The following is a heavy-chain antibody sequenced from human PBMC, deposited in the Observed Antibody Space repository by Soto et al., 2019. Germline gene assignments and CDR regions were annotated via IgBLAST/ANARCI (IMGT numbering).Heavy chain of an antibody. V-gene: IGHV4-39*01. J-gene: IGHJ4*02. CDR1: GGSISSSSDY. Sequence: QLQLQESGPGLVKPSETLSLTCTVSGGSISSSSDYWGWIRQPPGKGLEWIGSIYYSGSTYYNPSLKSRVTISVDTSKNQFSLKLSSVTAADTAVYYCARHVVYYYDSSGYYFDYWGQGTLVTVSS. CDR3: ARHVVYYYDSSGYYFDY. D-gene: IGHD3-22*01. CDR2: IYYSGST.